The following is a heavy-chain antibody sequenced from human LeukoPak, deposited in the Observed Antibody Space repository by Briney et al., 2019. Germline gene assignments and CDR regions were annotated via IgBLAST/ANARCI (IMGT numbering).Heavy chain of an antibody. CDR3: ARKDTVATNIGY. CDR1: GFTFSDYY. J-gene: IGHJ4*02. V-gene: IGHV3-11*03. D-gene: IGHD5-12*01. CDR2: ISSSSTDS. Sequence: GGSLRLSCAASGFTFSDYYMSWIRQAPGKGLEWVSYISSSSTDSTYADSVKGRFTISRDNAKNSLYLQMNSLRAEDTAVYYCARKDTVATNIGYWGQGTLVTVSS.